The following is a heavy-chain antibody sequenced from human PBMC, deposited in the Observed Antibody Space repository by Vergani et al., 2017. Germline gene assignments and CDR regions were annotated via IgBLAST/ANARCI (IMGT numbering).Heavy chain of an antibody. CDR3: VKDIAASGNYWYFDL. J-gene: IGHJ2*01. D-gene: IGHD6-13*01. CDR1: GFIFSDHY. V-gene: IGHV3-9*01. CDR2: INWNSDSI. Sequence: EVQVVESGGGLVQPGGSLRLSCAASGFIFSDHYMDWVRQAPGKGLEWVSGINWNSDSIAYADSVKGRFTISRDNAKNSLYLQMNSLRAEDTALYYCVKDIAASGNYWYFDLWGRGTLVTVSS.